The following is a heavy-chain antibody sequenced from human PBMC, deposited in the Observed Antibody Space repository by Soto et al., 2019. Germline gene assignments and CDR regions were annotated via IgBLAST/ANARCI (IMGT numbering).Heavy chain of an antibody. CDR1: GFRFSYYG. Sequence: QVQLVESGGGVVQPGGSLRLSCVGSGFRFSYYGMHWVRQAPGKGLEWVAVIWDDGIIKYYADSVKGRFTASRDNSKNRVYLEMNSLRPEDTAVYYCAIPTQRGGLLLEWCVWGHGTTVTV. V-gene: IGHV3-33*01. D-gene: IGHD3-3*01. J-gene: IGHJ6*02. CDR3: AIPTQRGGLLLEWCV. CDR2: IWDDGIIK.